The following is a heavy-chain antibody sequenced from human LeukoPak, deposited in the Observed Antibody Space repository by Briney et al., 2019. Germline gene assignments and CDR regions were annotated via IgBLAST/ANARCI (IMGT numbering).Heavy chain of an antibody. CDR3: ARGRELDPPYFDY. J-gene: IGHJ4*02. Sequence: SETLSLTCAVSGGSISSGGYSWSWIRQPPGKGLEWIGYIYHSGSTYYNPSLKSRVTISVDRSKNQFSLKLSSVTAADTAVYYCARGRELDPPYFDYWGQGTLVTVSS. D-gene: IGHD1-1*01. CDR1: GGSISSGGYS. V-gene: IGHV4-30-2*01. CDR2: IYHSGST.